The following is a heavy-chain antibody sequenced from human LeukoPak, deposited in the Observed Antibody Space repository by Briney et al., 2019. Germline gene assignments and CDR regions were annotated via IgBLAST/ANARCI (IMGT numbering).Heavy chain of an antibody. Sequence: KPSETLSLTCAVYGVSFSGYYWSWIRQPPGKGLEWIGEINHSGSTNYNPSLKSRVTISVDTSKNQFSLKLSSVTAADTAVYYCARILVTTNAFDIWGQGTMVTVSS. D-gene: IGHD4-17*01. CDR2: INHSGST. CDR1: GVSFSGYY. CDR3: ARILVTTNAFDI. V-gene: IGHV4-34*01. J-gene: IGHJ3*02.